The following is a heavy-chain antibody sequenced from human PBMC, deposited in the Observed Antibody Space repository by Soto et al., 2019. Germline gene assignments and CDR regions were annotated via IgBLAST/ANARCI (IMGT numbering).Heavy chain of an antibody. CDR1: GFTFSSYA. CDR2: ISYDVSNK. Sequence: PGGSLRLSCAASGFTFSSYAMHWVRQAPGKGLEWVAVISYDVSNKYYADSVNGRFTISRDNSKNTLFLQMNSLRAEDTAVYYCAREKYGSGSPQSPAVGGMDVWGQGTTVTVSS. D-gene: IGHD3-10*01. CDR3: AREKYGSGSPQSPAVGGMDV. V-gene: IGHV3-30-3*01. J-gene: IGHJ6*02.